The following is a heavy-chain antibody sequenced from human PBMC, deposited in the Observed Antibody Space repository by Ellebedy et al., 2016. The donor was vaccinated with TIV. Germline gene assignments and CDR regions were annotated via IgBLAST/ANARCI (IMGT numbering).Heavy chain of an antibody. D-gene: IGHD4-17*01. CDR3: ATDGSYGDYLSPTHAFVI. Sequence: GGSLRLSCAAPGFTFSSYWMSWVRQAPGKGLEWVANIRQDGSERYYVDYVKGRFTISRYNAKTSLYLHLNSLRAEDTAMYYCATDGSYGDYLSPTHAFVIWGQGTMVTVSS. CDR2: IRQDGSER. V-gene: IGHV3-7*01. CDR1: GFTFSSYW. J-gene: IGHJ3*02.